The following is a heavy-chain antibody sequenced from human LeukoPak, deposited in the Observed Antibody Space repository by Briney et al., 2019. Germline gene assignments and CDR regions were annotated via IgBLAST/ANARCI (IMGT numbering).Heavy chain of an antibody. CDR2: ISSSSSYI. Sequence: GGSLRLSCAASQFTFISYTVHWVRQAPGRGLEWVSSISSSSSYIYYADSVKGRFTIFRDNAKNSLYLQMNSLRAEDTAVYYCAREGFVGDFTGWGQGTLVTVSS. V-gene: IGHV3-21*01. CDR3: AREGFVGDFTG. J-gene: IGHJ4*02. CDR1: QFTFISYT. D-gene: IGHD3-16*01.